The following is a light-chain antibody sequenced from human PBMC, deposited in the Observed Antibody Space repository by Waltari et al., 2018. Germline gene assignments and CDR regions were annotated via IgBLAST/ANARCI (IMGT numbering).Light chain of an antibody. CDR1: QSITKRY. J-gene: IGKJ2*01. CDR3: QQYGSSVMYT. V-gene: IGKV3-20*01. CDR2: GAS. Sequence: VLTQPPGTLSLSPGERATFSCRASQSITKRYFAWYQQKPGQAPRLLIYGASSRAPGIPDRFSGSGSGTDFTLTISRLEPEDFAVYYCQQYGSSVMYTFGQGTKLEIK.